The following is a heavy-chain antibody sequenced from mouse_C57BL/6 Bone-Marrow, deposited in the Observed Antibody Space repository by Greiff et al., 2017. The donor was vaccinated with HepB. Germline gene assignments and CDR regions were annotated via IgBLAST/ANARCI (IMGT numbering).Heavy chain of an antibody. J-gene: IGHJ1*03. CDR2: ISYSGST. CDR3: ARSDYYGSSPYWYFDV. Sequence: EVQGVESGPGLAKPSQTLSLTCSVTGYSITSDYWNWIRKFPGNKLEYMGYISYSGSTYYNPSLKSRISITRDTSKNQYYLQLNSVTTEDTATYYCARSDYYGSSPYWYFDVWGTGTTVTVSS. V-gene: IGHV3-8*01. D-gene: IGHD1-1*01. CDR1: GYSITSDY.